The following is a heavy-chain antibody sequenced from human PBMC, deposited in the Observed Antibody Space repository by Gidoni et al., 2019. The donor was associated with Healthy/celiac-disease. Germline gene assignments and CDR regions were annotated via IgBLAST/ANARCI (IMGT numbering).Heavy chain of an antibody. J-gene: IGHJ4*02. D-gene: IGHD3-10*01. Sequence: EVQLLESGGGLVQPGGSLRLSCAASDFTFSNYAMSWVRQAPGKGLEWVSAISGSGDTTYYADSVKGRFTISRDNSKNTLYLQMNSLRAEDTAVYYCVKDVNYYGLGELRYWGQGTLVTVSS. CDR1: DFTFSNYA. CDR3: VKDVNYYGLGELRY. V-gene: IGHV3-23*01. CDR2: ISGSGDTT.